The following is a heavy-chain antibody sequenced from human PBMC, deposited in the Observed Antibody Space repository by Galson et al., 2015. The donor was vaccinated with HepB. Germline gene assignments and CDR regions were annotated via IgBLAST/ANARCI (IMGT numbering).Heavy chain of an antibody. CDR3: ARESHGSGLDY. CDR2: ISYDGSNK. Sequence: SLRLSCAASGFTFSSYAMHWVRQAPGKGLEWVAVISYDGSNKYYADSVKGRFTISRDNSKNTLYLQMNSLRAEDTAVYYCARESHGSGLDYWGQGTLVTVSS. CDR1: GFTFSSYA. V-gene: IGHV3-30-3*01. J-gene: IGHJ4*02. D-gene: IGHD3-10*01.